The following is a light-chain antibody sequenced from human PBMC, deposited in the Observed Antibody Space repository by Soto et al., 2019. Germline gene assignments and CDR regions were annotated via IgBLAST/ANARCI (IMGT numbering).Light chain of an antibody. CDR1: QTVNRNY. CDR3: QQYIDSPRT. V-gene: IGKV3-20*01. J-gene: IGKJ1*01. CDR2: GVS. Sequence: EIVLTQSPGTLALSLGDGATLSCRASQTVNRNYLCWYHQQPGQPPRLLIYGVSNRATGVPDRFSGGGSGTEFTLTIVSLEPDDFGTYYCQQYIDSPRTFGQGTRVEVK.